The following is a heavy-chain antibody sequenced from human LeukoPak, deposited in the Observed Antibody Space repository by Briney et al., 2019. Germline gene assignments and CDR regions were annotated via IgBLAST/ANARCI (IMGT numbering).Heavy chain of an antibody. CDR1: GFTFSSYG. V-gene: IGHV3-30*02. Sequence: GGSLRLSCAASGFTFSSYGIHWVRQAPGNGLEWVAFIRFDGSVKYYADSVKGRFTISRDNSKNTLYLQMNNVRAEDTAVYYCAKDLYGSGWTPDYWGHGTLLTVSS. CDR2: IRFDGSVK. J-gene: IGHJ4*01. CDR3: AKDLYGSGWTPDY. D-gene: IGHD6-19*01.